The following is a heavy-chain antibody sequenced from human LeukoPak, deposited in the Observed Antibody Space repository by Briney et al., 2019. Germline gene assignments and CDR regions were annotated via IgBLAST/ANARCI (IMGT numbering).Heavy chain of an antibody. CDR2: ISPYNGNT. CDR1: GYTFTSYG. D-gene: IGHD5-12*01. J-gene: IGHJ4*02. CDR3: ARTYSGYDY. Sequence: ASVKVSCKASGYTFTSYGISWVGQAPGQGREWMGWISPYNGNTNSAQKLQGRVTMTTDTSTSTAYMELRSLRSDDTAVYYCARTYSGYDYWGQGTLVTVSS. V-gene: IGHV1-18*04.